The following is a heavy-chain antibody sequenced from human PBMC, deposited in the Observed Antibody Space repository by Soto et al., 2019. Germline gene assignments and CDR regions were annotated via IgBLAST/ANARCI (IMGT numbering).Heavy chain of an antibody. Sequence: QIQLVQSGAEVKKPGASVKVSCKASGYAFSSFHITWVRQAPGQGLEWMGWISAYNGNTNYAQNLQGRVTMTTDPSTSTAYMELRSLRSDDTAVYYCARDLPPVDYWGQGTLVTVSS. CDR1: GYAFSSFH. J-gene: IGHJ4*02. V-gene: IGHV1-18*01. CDR3: ARDLPPVDY. CDR2: ISAYNGNT.